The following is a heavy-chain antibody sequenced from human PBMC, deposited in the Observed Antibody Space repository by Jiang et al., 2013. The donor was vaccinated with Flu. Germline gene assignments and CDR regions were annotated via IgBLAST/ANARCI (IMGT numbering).Heavy chain of an antibody. CDR1: GYTFTDYY. V-gene: IGHV1-2*02. Sequence: SEAEVRKPGASVKVSRKASGYTFTDYYLHWMRQAPGQGLEWVGWINPNTGATTSAQRFQGRVTLTSDTSVSTAYMDLTSLISDDTAVYYCARDPNDSSDYWGQGTLVTVSS. CDR3: ARDPNDSSDY. CDR2: INPNTGAT. J-gene: IGHJ4*02. D-gene: IGHD3-22*01.